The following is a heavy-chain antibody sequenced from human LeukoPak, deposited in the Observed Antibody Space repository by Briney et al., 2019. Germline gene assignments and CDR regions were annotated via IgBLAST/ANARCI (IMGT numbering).Heavy chain of an antibody. CDR2: ISSSSSYI. CDR3: ARARAPEGYSKYFQH. D-gene: IGHD5-18*01. CDR1: GFTFSSYG. Sequence: GGSLRLSCAASGFTFSSYGMNWVRQAPGKGLEWVSSISSSSSYIYYADSVKGRFTISRDNAKNSLYLQMNSLRAEDTAVYYCARARAPEGYSKYFQHWGQGTLVTVSS. V-gene: IGHV3-21*01. J-gene: IGHJ1*01.